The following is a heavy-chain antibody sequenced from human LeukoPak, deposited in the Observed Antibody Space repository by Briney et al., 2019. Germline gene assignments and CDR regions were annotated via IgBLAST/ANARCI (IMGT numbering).Heavy chain of an antibody. CDR2: VKDGGNTT. J-gene: IGHJ6*03. CDR1: GFALSTFA. Sequence: PGGSLRLSCAAAGFALSTFAMGWDRQSPGKVLEWLSTVKDGGNTTFYADSVKGRFTISRDNSKNTLYLHMDSLRPDDTAIYYCTKELHVAVAVSDYYYFYLDVWGRGTAVTVSS. V-gene: IGHV3-23*01. CDR3: TKELHVAVAVSDYYYFYLDV. D-gene: IGHD6-19*01.